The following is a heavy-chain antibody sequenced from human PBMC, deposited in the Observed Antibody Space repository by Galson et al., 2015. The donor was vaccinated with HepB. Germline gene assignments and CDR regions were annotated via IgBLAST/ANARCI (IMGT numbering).Heavy chain of an antibody. J-gene: IGHJ4*02. Sequence: SLRLSCAASGFIFDDYAMHWVRQAPGKGLEWVSGIIWNSGSIGYADSVKGRFTISRDNAKNSLYLQMNSLRAEDTTLYYCAKSRGSSVYYYSFDYWGQGTLVTVSS. D-gene: IGHD3-22*01. CDR3: AKSRGSSVYYYSFDY. CDR1: GFIFDDYA. CDR2: IIWNSGSI. V-gene: IGHV3-9*01.